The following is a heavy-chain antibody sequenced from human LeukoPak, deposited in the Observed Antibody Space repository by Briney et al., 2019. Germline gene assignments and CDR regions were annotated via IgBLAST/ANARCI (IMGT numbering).Heavy chain of an antibody. Sequence: GGSLRLSCAASGFTFSSYAMHWVRQAPGKGLEYVSAISSNGGSTYYANSVKGRFTISRDNSKNTLYLQMGSLRAEDTAVYYCARGRGIAVAGHYYYYYYYMDVWGKGTTVTVSS. CDR1: GFTFSSYA. CDR2: ISSNGGST. J-gene: IGHJ6*03. CDR3: ARGRGIAVAGHYYYYYYYMDV. V-gene: IGHV3-64*01. D-gene: IGHD6-19*01.